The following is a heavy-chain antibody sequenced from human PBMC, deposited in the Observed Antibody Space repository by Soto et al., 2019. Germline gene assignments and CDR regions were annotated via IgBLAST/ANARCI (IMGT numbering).Heavy chain of an antibody. V-gene: IGHV1-69*13. J-gene: IGHJ4*02. CDR1: GYTFTSYG. CDR3: ARADSASVY. CDR2: IIPIFGTA. Sequence: SVKVSCKASGYTFTSYGISWVRQAPGQGLEWTGGIIPIFGTANYAQKFQGRVTITADESTSTAYMELSSLRSEDTAVYYCARADSASVYWGQGTLVTVSS. D-gene: IGHD2-2*01.